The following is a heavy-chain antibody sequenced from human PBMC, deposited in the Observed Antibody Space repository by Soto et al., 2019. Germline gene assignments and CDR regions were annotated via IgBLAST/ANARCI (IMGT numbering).Heavy chain of an antibody. V-gene: IGHV3-21*01. CDR1: GFIFRNFD. CDR3: ASATTVGWPAQGY. Sequence: PGGSLRLSCAASGFIFRNFDMNWVRQAPGKGLEWVSSISSSSSYIYYADSVKGRFSISRDNAKNSLYLQMNSLRPEDTAVYYCASATTVGWPAQGYWGQGTLVTVSS. J-gene: IGHJ4*02. D-gene: IGHD1-1*01. CDR2: ISSSSSYI.